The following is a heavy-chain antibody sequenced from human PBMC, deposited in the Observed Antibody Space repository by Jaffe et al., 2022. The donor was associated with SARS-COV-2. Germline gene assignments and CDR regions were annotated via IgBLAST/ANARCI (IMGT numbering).Heavy chain of an antibody. CDR1: GGSISSSSYY. V-gene: IGHV4-39*01. CDR2: IYYSGST. J-gene: IGHJ3*02. CDR3: ASGLDYYDSSGYSLGAFDI. Sequence: QLQLQESGPGLVKPSETLSLTCTVSGGSISSSSYYWGWIRQPPGKGLEWIGSIYYSGSTYYNPSLKSRVTISVDTSKNQFSLKLSSVTAADTAVYYCASGLDYYDSSGYSLGAFDIWGQGTMVTVSS. D-gene: IGHD3-22*01.